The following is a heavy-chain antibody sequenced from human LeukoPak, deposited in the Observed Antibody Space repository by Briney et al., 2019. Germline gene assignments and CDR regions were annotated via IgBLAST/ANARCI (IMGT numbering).Heavy chain of an antibody. CDR1: GFTFSTYS. J-gene: IGHJ4*02. V-gene: IGHV3-48*04. Sequence: GGSLRLSCAASGFTFSTYSIDWVRQAPGKGLEWISYISSSSSTIDFADSVKGRFTISRDNARNSVYLQMNSLKVEDTAVYFCARVGDRSDYFYYLDYWGQGNLVTVSS. CDR2: ISSSSSTI. CDR3: ARVGDRSDYFYYLDY. D-gene: IGHD3-22*01.